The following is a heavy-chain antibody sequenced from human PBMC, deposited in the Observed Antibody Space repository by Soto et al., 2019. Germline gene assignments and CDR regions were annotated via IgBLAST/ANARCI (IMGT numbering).Heavy chain of an antibody. Sequence: ASVKVSCKASGYTFTSYGISWVRQAPGQGLEWMGWISAYNGNTNYAQKLQGRVTMTTDTSTSTAYMELRSLRSDDTAVYYCARDPATTVYYSGMDVCGQGTTVTVSS. CDR2: ISAYNGNT. D-gene: IGHD4-4*01. CDR1: GYTFTSYG. V-gene: IGHV1-18*04. J-gene: IGHJ6*02. CDR3: ARDPATTVYYSGMDV.